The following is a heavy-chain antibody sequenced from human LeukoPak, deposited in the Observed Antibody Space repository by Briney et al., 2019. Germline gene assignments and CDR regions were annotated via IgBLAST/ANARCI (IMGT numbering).Heavy chain of an antibody. Sequence: RGGSLRLSCAASGFTFSNYALRWVRHAPGKGLEGVSGISGSGDSTYYADSVKGRFTISRDNSKNTLYLQMNSLRAEDTAVYYCARRSGIAVAGVFDYWGQGTLVTVSS. J-gene: IGHJ4*02. CDR3: ARRSGIAVAGVFDY. CDR1: GFTFSNYA. V-gene: IGHV3-23*01. D-gene: IGHD6-19*01. CDR2: ISGSGDST.